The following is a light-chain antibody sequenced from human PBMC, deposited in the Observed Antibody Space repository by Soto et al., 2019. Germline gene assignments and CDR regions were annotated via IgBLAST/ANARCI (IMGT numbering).Light chain of an antibody. CDR3: QQFGDSLIT. CDR2: GPS. J-gene: IGKJ5*01. CDR1: QSITSSF. V-gene: IGKV3-20*01. Sequence: EIVLTQSPGTLSLSPGERATLSCRASQSITSSFLAWYQQKPGQAPRLLISGPSSRATGIPERFSVSGSGTDFTLTISRLEPEDFAVYYCQQFGDSLITFGQGTRLEMK.